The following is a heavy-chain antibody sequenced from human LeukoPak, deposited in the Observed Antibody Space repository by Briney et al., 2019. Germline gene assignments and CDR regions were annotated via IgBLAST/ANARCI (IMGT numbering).Heavy chain of an antibody. CDR3: EKGRDLDY. Sequence: GGSLRLSCAASGFTFSSYAIHWVRQAPGKGLEWVSAITDSGGGTFYADSVKGRFTISRDNSKNTLYLQMNSLRAEDTAIYYCEKGRDLDYWGQGALVTVSS. V-gene: IGHV3-23*01. J-gene: IGHJ4*02. D-gene: IGHD2-21*02. CDR2: ITDSGGGT. CDR1: GFTFSSYA.